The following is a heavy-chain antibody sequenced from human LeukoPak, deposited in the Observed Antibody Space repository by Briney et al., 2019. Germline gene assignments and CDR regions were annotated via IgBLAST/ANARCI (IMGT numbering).Heavy chain of an antibody. V-gene: IGHV3-30*02. CDR1: GFTFSSDG. Sequence: GESLRLSCAASGFTFSSDGMHWVRQAPGKGLEWVAFVWYDGSTKYNADAVKGRFTISRDNSKNTVYLQMNSLRPEDTAVYYCAKGGTYRNWFDPWGQETLVSVSS. D-gene: IGHD3-16*01. CDR2: VWYDGSTK. CDR3: AKGGTYRNWFDP. J-gene: IGHJ5*02.